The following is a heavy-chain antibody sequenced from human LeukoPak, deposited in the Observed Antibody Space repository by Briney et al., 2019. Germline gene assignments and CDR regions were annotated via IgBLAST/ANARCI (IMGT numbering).Heavy chain of an antibody. CDR1: GGTFSSYA. V-gene: IGHV1-69*13. D-gene: IGHD1-26*01. CDR3: ARHSGSELFFDY. CDR2: IIPIFGTA. J-gene: IGHJ4*02. Sequence: SVKVSCKASGGTFSSYAISWVRQAPGQGLEWMGGIIPIFGTANYAQKFQGRVTITVDESTSTAYMELRSLRSDDTAVYFCARHSGSELFFDYWGQGTLVTVSS.